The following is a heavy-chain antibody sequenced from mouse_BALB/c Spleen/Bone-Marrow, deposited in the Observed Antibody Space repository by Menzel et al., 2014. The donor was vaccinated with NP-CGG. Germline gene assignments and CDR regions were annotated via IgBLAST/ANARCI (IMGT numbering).Heavy chain of an antibody. CDR3: NAQNYGYGAWFAY. Sequence: VQLQQSGAELVRSGASVKLSCTASGFNIKDYYMHWVKQRPEQGLEWIGWIDPENGDTEYAPMFQGKATMTADTSSNTAYLQLSSLTSEDTAVYYCNAQNYGYGAWFAYWGQGTLVTVSA. D-gene: IGHD1-2*01. J-gene: IGHJ3*01. CDR2: IDPENGDT. V-gene: IGHV14-4*02. CDR1: GFNIKDYY.